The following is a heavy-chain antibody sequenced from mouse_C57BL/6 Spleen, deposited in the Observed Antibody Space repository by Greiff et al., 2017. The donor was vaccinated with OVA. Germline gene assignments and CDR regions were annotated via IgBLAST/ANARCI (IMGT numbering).Heavy chain of an antibody. CDR3: ARKGGKKRSSYYAMDY. CDR1: GYTFTSYW. Sequence: QVQLQQPGAELVRPGSSVKLSCKASGYTFTSYWMDWVKQRPGQGLEWIGNIYPSDSETHYNQKFKDKATLTVDKSSSTAYMQLSSLTSEDSAVYYCARKGGKKRSSYYAMDYWGQGTSVTVSS. CDR2: IYPSDSET. D-gene: IGHD1-1*01. J-gene: IGHJ4*01. V-gene: IGHV1-61*01.